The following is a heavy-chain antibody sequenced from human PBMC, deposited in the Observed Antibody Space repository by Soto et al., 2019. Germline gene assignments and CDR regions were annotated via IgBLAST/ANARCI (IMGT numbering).Heavy chain of an antibody. CDR1: GYTFTSYD. CDR3: ARAAPRLRSGGRCYSTNNNWFDP. J-gene: IGHJ5*02. CDR2: MNPNSGNT. Sequence: ASVKVSCKASGYTFTSYDINWVRQATGQGLEWMGWMNPNSGNTGYAQKFQGRVTMTRNTSISTAYMELSSLRSEDTAVYYCARAAPRLRSGGRCYSTNNNWFDPWGHGNLVTVSS. V-gene: IGHV1-8*01. D-gene: IGHD2-15*01.